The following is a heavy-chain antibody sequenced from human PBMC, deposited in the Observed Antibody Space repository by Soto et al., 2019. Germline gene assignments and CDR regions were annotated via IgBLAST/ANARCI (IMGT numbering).Heavy chain of an antibody. CDR2: ITGSGTGA. CDR3: AKALINGRGYAED. J-gene: IGHJ4*02. D-gene: IGHD2-8*01. V-gene: IGHV3-23*01. CDR1: GFTFSSCV. Sequence: EVHLLESGGGLVHPGESLRLSCGASGFTFSSCVMTWVRQAPGKGLEWVSCITGSGTGAYYADSVKGRFTISRDNSKNMVYLQMKNLRAEDTGVYYCAKALINGRGYAEDWGQGTLVTVSS.